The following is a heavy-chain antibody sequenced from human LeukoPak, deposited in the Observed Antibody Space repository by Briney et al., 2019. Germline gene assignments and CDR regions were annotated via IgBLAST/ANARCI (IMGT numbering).Heavy chain of an antibody. CDR3: ARDQSDRATNYGLDV. CDR2: VSYSRTT. V-gene: IGHV4-61*08. D-gene: IGHD1-26*01. Sequence: SETLSLTCTVSGFSVSGGGYYWTWIRQPPGKGLEWIGYVSYSRTTEYNPSLKSRVTISLDTSKNEFSLTLRSVTAADTAVYYCARDQSDRATNYGLDVWGQGTTVTVSS. CDR1: GFSVSGGGYY. J-gene: IGHJ6*02.